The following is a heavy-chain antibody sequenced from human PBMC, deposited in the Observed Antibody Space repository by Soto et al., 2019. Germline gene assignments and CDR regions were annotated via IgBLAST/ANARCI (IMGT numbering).Heavy chain of an antibody. Sequence: QVQLVQSGAEVKKPGSSVKVSCKASGGTFSSYAISWVRQAPGQGLEWMGGIIPIFGTANYAQKFQGRVTITADESTSTAYMELSSLRSEDTAVYYCARDRVPDYYDSSGRGAFDIWGQGTMVTVSS. J-gene: IGHJ3*02. CDR3: ARDRVPDYYDSSGRGAFDI. CDR1: GGTFSSYA. D-gene: IGHD3-22*01. V-gene: IGHV1-69*01. CDR2: IIPIFGTA.